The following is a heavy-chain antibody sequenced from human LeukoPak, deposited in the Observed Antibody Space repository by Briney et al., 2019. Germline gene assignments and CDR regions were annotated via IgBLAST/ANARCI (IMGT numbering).Heavy chain of an antibody. CDR2: FYVGGAT. Sequence: GGSLRLSCAVSGFSVTNNYMSWVRQAPGKGLEWVSVFYVGGATYYADSVKGRFTISRDNSENTLYLQKMSLRAEDTAVYYCARGDGHNFFDYWGQGTLVTVSS. CDR1: GFSVTNNY. D-gene: IGHD5-24*01. CDR3: ARGDGHNFFDY. V-gene: IGHV3-53*01. J-gene: IGHJ4*02.